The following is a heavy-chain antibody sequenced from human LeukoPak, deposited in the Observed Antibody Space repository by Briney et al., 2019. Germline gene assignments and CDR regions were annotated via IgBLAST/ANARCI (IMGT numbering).Heavy chain of an antibody. CDR2: IYYSGST. CDR3: ARRVVMATIFDY. D-gene: IGHD5-24*01. V-gene: IGHV4-39*07. Sequence: TSETLSLTCTVSGGSISSSSYYWGWIRQPPGKGLEWIGSIYYSGSTYYNPSLKSRVTISVDTSKNQFSLKLSSVTAADTAVYYCARRVVMATIFDYWGQGTLVTVSS. CDR1: GGSISSSSYY. J-gene: IGHJ4*02.